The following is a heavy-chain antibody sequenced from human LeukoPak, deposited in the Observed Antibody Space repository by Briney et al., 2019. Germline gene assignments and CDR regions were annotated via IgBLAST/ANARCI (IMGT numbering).Heavy chain of an antibody. V-gene: IGHV3-30*01. CDR1: GFTFSSYA. CDR2: ISYDGSNK. CDR3: AREAGDSSSWYIDY. D-gene: IGHD6-13*01. J-gene: IGHJ4*02. Sequence: GGSLRLSRAASGFTFSSYAMQWVRQAPGKGLEWVAVISYDGSNKYYADSVKGRFTISRDNSKNTLYLQMNSLRAEDTAVYYCAREAGDSSSWYIDYWGQGTLVTVSS.